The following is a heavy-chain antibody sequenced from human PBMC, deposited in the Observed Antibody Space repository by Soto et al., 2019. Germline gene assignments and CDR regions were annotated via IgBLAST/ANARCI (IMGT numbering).Heavy chain of an antibody. D-gene: IGHD1-1*01. CDR1: GFTFSAYG. Sequence: EVKLVESGGKLVQPGGSLRLSCAASGFTFSAYGMNWVRQAPGKGLEWVSYISNAASSKYYADSVKGRFTVSRDNAEGSLYLQMDSLRAEDTAVYYCARGDWSSGYWGQGTLVTVSS. J-gene: IGHJ4*02. CDR2: ISNAASSK. V-gene: IGHV3-48*01. CDR3: ARGDWSSGY.